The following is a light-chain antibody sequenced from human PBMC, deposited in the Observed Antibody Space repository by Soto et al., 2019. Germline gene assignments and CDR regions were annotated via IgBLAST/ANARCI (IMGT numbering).Light chain of an antibody. Sequence: DIPMTQSPSSLSASLGDRVTITCRASQGIGVYLAWVQQKPGKVPRLLIYAASALQSGVPSRFSGGGSGTDFPLTINSLQPEDVATYYCQKYNSAPLTFGGGTKVEIK. CDR3: QKYNSAPLT. CDR2: AAS. V-gene: IGKV1-27*01. J-gene: IGKJ4*01. CDR1: QGIGVY.